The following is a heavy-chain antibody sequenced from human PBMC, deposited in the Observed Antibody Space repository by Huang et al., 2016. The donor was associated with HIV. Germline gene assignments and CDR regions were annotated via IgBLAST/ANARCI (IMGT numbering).Heavy chain of an antibody. J-gene: IGHJ4*02. Sequence: QESGPGLVKPSQTLSLTCTVSGDSIRSGGCYWTWIRQSPAKGLEWIGYIYYSGSSDYNPSLKSRVSISIDAFKNRVSLKLKSVTVADTAVYYCARAPATHSVFFYWGQGTLVTVSA. CDR3: ARAPATHSVFFY. V-gene: IGHV4-30-4*08. CDR1: GDSIRSGGCY. CDR2: IYYSGSS. D-gene: IGHD3-3*01.